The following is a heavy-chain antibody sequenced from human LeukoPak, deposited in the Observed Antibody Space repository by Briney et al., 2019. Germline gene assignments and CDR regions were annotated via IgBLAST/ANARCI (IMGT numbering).Heavy chain of an antibody. CDR2: IKQDGSEK. Sequence: GGSLRLSCAASGFTFSSYWLTWVRQAPGKRLEWVANIKQDGSEKYYVDSVKGRFTISRDNAKNSLYLQMNSLRPEDTAVYYCAGHFGAWHYFDYWGQGTLVTVSS. CDR3: AGHFGAWHYFDY. D-gene: IGHD3-3*01. CDR1: GFTFSSYW. V-gene: IGHV3-7*01. J-gene: IGHJ4*02.